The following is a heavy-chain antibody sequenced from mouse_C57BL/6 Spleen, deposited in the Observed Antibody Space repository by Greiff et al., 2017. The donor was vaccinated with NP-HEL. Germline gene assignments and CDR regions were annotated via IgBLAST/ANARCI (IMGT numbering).Heavy chain of an antibody. V-gene: IGHV1-22*01. CDR1: GYTFTDYN. CDR2: INPNNGGT. J-gene: IGHJ1*03. CDR3: AREGTGPGYFDV. D-gene: IGHD3-1*01. Sequence: EVQLQQSGPELVKPGASVKMSCKASGYTFTDYNMHWVKQSHGKSLEWIGYINPNNGGTSYNQKFKGKATLTVNKSSSTAYMELRSLTSEDSAVYYCAREGTGPGYFDVWGTGTTVTVSS.